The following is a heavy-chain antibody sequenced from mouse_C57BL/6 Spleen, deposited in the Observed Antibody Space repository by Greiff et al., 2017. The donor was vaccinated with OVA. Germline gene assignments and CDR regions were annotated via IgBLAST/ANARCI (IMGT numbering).Heavy chain of an antibody. Sequence: VQLQQSGAELVKPGASVKISCKASGYAFSSYWMNWVKQRPGKGLEWFGQIYPGDGDTNYNGKFKGKATLTADKSSSPAYMQLSSLTSEDSAVYVCARGFITTVVSDYWGQGTTLTVSS. V-gene: IGHV1-80*01. J-gene: IGHJ2*01. CDR1: GYAFSSYW. CDR3: ARGFITTVVSDY. D-gene: IGHD1-1*01. CDR2: IYPGDGDT.